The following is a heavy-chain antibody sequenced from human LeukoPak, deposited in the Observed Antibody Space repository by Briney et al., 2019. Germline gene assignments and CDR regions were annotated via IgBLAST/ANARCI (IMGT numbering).Heavy chain of an antibody. CDR1: GYTFTGYY. V-gene: IGHV1-2*02. D-gene: IGHD2-2*02. J-gene: IGHJ5*02. CDR2: INPNSGGT. Sequence: ASVKLSCKASGYTFTGYYMHWVRQAPGQGLEWMGWINPNSGGTNYAQKFQGRVTMTRETSISTAYMELSRLRSDDTAVDYCARERVDCSSTSCYILLPWGQGTLVTVSS. CDR3: ARERVDCSSTSCYILLP.